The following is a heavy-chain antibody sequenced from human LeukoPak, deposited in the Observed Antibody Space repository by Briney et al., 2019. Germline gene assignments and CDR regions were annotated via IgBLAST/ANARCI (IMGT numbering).Heavy chain of an antibody. CDR1: GFTVSRNY. J-gene: IGHJ4*02. Sequence: QTGGSLRLSCAASGFTVSRNYMTWVRQAPGKGLEWVSVIYSGGSTYYADSVKGRFTISRDNSKNTLYLQMNSLRAEDTAVYYCARDQRRFGELLRFDYWGQGTLVTVSS. CDR3: ARDQRRFGELLRFDY. D-gene: IGHD3-10*01. V-gene: IGHV3-53*01. CDR2: IYSGGST.